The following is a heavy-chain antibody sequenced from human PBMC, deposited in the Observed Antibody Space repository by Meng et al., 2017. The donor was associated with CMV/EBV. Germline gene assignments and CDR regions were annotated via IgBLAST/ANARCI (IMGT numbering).Heavy chain of an antibody. V-gene: IGHV1-2*02. J-gene: IGHJ6*02. CDR1: GYTFTGYY. D-gene: IGHD3-3*01. CDR3: ARDWTIPYYGMDV. Sequence: ASVKVSCKASGYTFTGYYMHWVRQAPGQGREGMGWINPNSGGTNYAQKFQGRVTMTRDTSISTAYMELSRLRSDDTAVYYCARDWTIPYYGMDVWGQGTTVTVSS. CDR2: INPNSGGT.